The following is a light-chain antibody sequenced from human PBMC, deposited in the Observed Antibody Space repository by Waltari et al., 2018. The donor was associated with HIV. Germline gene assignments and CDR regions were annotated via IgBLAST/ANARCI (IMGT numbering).Light chain of an antibody. CDR2: EVT. V-gene: IGLV2-14*01. CDR3: SSYTTTTTIL. CDR1: NSDIGGYNY. J-gene: IGLJ3*02. Sequence: QSALTQPASVSGSPGQSITISCTGTNSDIGGYNYVSWYQQHPGKAHKLLIYEVTHRPSGISYRFSGSKSGNTASMTISGLQAEDEADYYCSSYTTTTTILFGGGTKVTVL.